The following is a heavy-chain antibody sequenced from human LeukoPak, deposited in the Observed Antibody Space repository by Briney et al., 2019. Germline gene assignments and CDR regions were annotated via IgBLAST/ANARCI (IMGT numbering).Heavy chain of an antibody. CDR1: GFTFSSYA. CDR2: ISGSGGST. CDR3: AKGLQLRFLEWSTTTTYFDY. Sequence: GGSLRLSCAASGFTFSSYAMSWVRQAPGKGLEWVSAISGSGGSTYYADSVKGRFTISRDNPKNTLYLQMNSLRAEDTAVYYCAKGLQLRFLEWSTTTTYFDYWGQGTLVTVSS. V-gene: IGHV3-23*01. D-gene: IGHD3-3*01. J-gene: IGHJ4*02.